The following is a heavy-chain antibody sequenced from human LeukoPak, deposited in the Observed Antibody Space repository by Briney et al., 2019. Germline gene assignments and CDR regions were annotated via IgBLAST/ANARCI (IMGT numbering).Heavy chain of an antibody. CDR1: GYTFTSYD. V-gene: IGHV1-8*01. J-gene: IGHJ6*02. CDR2: MNPNSGNT. CDR3: ARQAVLRYFDWSRYYYYYGMDV. D-gene: IGHD3-9*01. Sequence: ASVKVSRKASGYTFTSYDINSVRQATGQGLEWMGWMNPNSGNTGYAQKFQGRVTMTRNTSISTAYMELSSLRSEDTAVYYCARQAVLRYFDWSRYYYYYGMDVWGQGTTVTVSS.